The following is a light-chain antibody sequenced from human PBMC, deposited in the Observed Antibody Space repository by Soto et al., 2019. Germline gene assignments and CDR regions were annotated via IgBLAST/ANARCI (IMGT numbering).Light chain of an antibody. J-gene: IGKJ5*01. V-gene: IGKV3-11*01. Sequence: IVRTKSPDALSVSPGGRATLSCRASQSVSSNVAWYQQKPGQAPRLLIYDASNRATGIPARFSGSGSGTDFTLTMVCLVPVDFAVYFRHQLRNWPPIRFGHGTRLDIK. CDR2: DAS. CDR3: HQLRNWPPIR. CDR1: QSVSSN.